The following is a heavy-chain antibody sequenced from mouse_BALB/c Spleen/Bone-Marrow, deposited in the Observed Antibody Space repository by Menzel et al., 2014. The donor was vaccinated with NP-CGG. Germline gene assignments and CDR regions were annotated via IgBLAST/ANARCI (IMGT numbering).Heavy chain of an antibody. CDR3: ARRITTAHYYAMDY. Sequence: EVKLLESGPGLVRPSQSLSLTCTVTGYSITSDYFWNWIRQFPGNKLEWMGYISYSGSTSYNPSLKSRISITRDTSKNQFFLQLNSVTTEDTATYYCARRITTAHYYAMDYWGQGTSVTVSS. V-gene: IGHV3-2*02. D-gene: IGHD1-2*01. CDR2: ISYSGST. J-gene: IGHJ4*01. CDR1: GYSITSDYF.